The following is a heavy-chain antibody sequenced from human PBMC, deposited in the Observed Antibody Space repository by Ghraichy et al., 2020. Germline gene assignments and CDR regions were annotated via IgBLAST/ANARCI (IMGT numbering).Heavy chain of an antibody. CDR1: GFTFSDYA. D-gene: IGHD5-12*01. CDR3: ARGHTYSGYYDY. J-gene: IGHJ4*02. CDR2: ISYDGSNT. V-gene: IGHV3-30*04. Sequence: GALRLPCVVSGFTFSDYAMHWVRQAPGKGLEWVAVISYDGSNTYYADSVKGRFTASRDNSKNTLYLQMNSLRTEDTAVYYCARGHTYSGYYDYWGLGTLVTVSS.